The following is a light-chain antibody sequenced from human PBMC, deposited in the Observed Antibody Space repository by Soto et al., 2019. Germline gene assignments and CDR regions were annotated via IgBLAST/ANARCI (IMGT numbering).Light chain of an antibody. Sequence: TVLTQSPATLSLSPGERATLSCRASQNVDIYVAWYQQKPGQAPRLLIYDATNRATGIPARFSGSGSGTDFTLTISSLEPEDFAVYYCQQRKYWPPITFGQGTRLETK. J-gene: IGKJ5*01. CDR1: QNVDIY. CDR2: DAT. CDR3: QQRKYWPPIT. V-gene: IGKV3-11*01.